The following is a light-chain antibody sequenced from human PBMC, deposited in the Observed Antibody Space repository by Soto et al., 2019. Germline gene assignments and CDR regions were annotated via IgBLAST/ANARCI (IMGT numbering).Light chain of an antibody. V-gene: IGKV3-15*01. CDR1: RSVSSN. CDR3: QQYNNWPPLT. J-gene: IGKJ4*01. CDR2: GAS. Sequence: EVVMTQSPATLSVSPGERATLSCRASRSVSSNLAWYQQKPGQAPRLLIYGASTRATGIPARFSGSESGTEFTLTISSLQSEDFAVYYCQQYNNWPPLTFGGGTKVEIK.